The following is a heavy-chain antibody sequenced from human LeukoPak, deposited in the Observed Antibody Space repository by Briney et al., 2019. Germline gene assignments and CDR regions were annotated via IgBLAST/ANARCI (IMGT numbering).Heavy chain of an antibody. J-gene: IGHJ4*02. CDR1: EFTFSSYG. Sequence: GRSLRLSCAASEFTFSSYGMHWVRQAPGKGLEWVAVISYDGSNKYYADSVKGRFTISRDNSKNTLYLQMNSLRAEDTAVYYCATQPTSGSSVDHWGQGTLVTVSS. V-gene: IGHV3-30*03. D-gene: IGHD6-13*01. CDR3: ATQPTSGSSVDH. CDR2: ISYDGSNK.